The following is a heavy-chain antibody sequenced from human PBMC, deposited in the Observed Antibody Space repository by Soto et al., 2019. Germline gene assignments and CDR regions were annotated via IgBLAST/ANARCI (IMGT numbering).Heavy chain of an antibody. CDR3: ARASSSSSAADY. CDR1: GESISSGGYY. Sequence: QVQLQESGPGLVKAAQTLSLICSVSGESISSGGYYWSWFRHHPGKGLEWIGYMYDSESAYYNPSLKSRVTISMATSKNHFAMKLSSVTAADTAVYYCARASSSSSAADYWGQGTLITVSS. CDR2: MYDSESA. J-gene: IGHJ4*02. D-gene: IGHD6-6*01. V-gene: IGHV4-31*03.